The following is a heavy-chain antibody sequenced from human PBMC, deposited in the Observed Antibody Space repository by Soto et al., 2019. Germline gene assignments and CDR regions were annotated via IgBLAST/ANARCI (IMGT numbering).Heavy chain of an antibody. CDR3: ARAIEGRSWSLYYYCMDV. D-gene: IGHD6-13*01. J-gene: IGHJ6*02. CDR1: GFTFSNAW. Sequence: EVQLVESGGGLVKPGGSLRLSCAASGFTFSNAWMSWVRQAPGKGMEWVSYISSSGSTIYYADSVKGRFTISRDNAMNSLYPQMPSLRAEDTAVYYCARAIEGRSWSLYYYCMDVWGQGTTVTVSS. V-gene: IGHV3-48*04. CDR2: ISSSGSTI.